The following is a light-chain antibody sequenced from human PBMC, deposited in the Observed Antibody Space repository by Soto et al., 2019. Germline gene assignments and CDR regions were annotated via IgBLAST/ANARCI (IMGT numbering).Light chain of an antibody. CDR1: QGISSA. V-gene: IGKV1-13*02. CDR2: DAS. J-gene: IGKJ5*01. Sequence: AIQLTQSPSSLSASVGDRVTITCRASQGISSALAWYQQKPGKAPKLLIYDASSVESGVPSRFSGSGSGTDFTLTISSPQPEDFATDYCQQFNSYPITFGQGTRLEIK. CDR3: QQFNSYPIT.